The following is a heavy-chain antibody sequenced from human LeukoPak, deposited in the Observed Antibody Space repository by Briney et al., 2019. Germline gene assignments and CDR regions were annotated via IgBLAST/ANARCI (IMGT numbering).Heavy chain of an antibody. V-gene: IGHV3-66*01. CDR3: ARISGWSNFDY. J-gene: IGHJ4*02. Sequence: PGGSLRLSCAASGFTVSSDYMSWVRQAPGKGLEWVSVIYSGGSTYYADSVKGRFTISRDNSKNTLYLQMNSLRAEDTAVYYCARISGWSNFDYWGQGTLVTVSS. D-gene: IGHD6-19*01. CDR2: IYSGGST. CDR1: GFTVSSDY.